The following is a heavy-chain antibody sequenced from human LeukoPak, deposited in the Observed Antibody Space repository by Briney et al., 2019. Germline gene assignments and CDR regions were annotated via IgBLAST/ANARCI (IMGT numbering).Heavy chain of an antibody. CDR1: GGSISSGDYY. CDR2: IYYSGST. D-gene: IGHD6-13*01. V-gene: IGHV4-30-4*01. J-gene: IGHJ4*02. Sequence: SETLSLTCTVSGGSISSGDYYWSWIRQPPGKGLEWIGYIYYSGSTYYNPSLKSRVTISVDTSKNQFSLKLSPVTAADTAVYYCARGCGSSSWEFDYWGQGTLVTVSS. CDR3: ARGCGSSSWEFDY.